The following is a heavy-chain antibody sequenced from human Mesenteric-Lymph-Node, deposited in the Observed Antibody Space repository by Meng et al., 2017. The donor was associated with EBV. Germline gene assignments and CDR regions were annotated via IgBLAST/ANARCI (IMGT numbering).Heavy chain of an antibody. J-gene: IGHJ4*02. CDR2: INHSGST. D-gene: IGHD3-10*01. V-gene: IGHV4-34*01. CDR1: GGSFSGYS. CDR3: ARFGAILRGFDY. Sequence: VPVQQGGAGLWKPSEPLSLTCAVYGGSFSGYSWSWIRQPPGKGLEWIGEINHSGSTNYNPSLKSRVTISVDTSKNQFSLKLSSVTAADTAVYYCARFGAILRGFDYWGQGTLVTVSS.